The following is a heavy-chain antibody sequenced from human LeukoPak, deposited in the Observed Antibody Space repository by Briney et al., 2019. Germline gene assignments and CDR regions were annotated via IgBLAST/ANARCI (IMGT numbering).Heavy chain of an antibody. Sequence: GGSLRLSCAASGFAFSSYWMHWVRQAPGKGLVWVSRINSDGSSTSYADSVKGRFTISRDNAKNTLYLQMNSLRAEDTAVYYCARGTWATLYYYYMDVWGKGTTVTVSS. V-gene: IGHV3-74*01. J-gene: IGHJ6*03. CDR1: GFAFSSYW. CDR3: ARGTWATLYYYYMDV. D-gene: IGHD5-24*01. CDR2: INSDGSST.